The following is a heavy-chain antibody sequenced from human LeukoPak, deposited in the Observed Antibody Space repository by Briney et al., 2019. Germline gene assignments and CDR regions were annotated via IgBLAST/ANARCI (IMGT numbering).Heavy chain of an antibody. CDR3: ARTGYYDFWSGYYSLFDY. V-gene: IGHV1-8*03. J-gene: IGHJ4*02. Sequence: ASGKVSCKASGYTFTSYDINWVRQATGQGLEWMGWMNPNSGNTGYAQKFQGTVTITRNTSISTAYMELSSLRSEDTAVYYCARTGYYDFWSGYYSLFDYWGQGTLVTVSS. CDR1: GYTFTSYD. CDR2: MNPNSGNT. D-gene: IGHD3-3*01.